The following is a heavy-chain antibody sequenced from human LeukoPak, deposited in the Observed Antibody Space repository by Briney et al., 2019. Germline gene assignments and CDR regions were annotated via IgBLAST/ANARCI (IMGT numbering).Heavy chain of an antibody. CDR2: IKQDGSEK. V-gene: IGHV3-7*01. CDR1: GFTFSSYW. Sequence: GGFLRLSCAASGFTFSSYWMSWVRQAPGKGLEWVANIKQDGSEKYYVDSVKGRFTISRDNAKNSLYLQMNSLRAEDTAVYYCVRDGSLSGDKMEIWGQGTRVTVSS. CDR3: VRDGSLSGDKMEI. D-gene: IGHD3-16*02. J-gene: IGHJ3*02.